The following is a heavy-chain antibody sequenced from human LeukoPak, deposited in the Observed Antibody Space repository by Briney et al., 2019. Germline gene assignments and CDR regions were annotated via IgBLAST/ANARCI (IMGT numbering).Heavy chain of an antibody. J-gene: IGHJ4*02. D-gene: IGHD5-24*01. CDR2: IIPIFGTA. CDR3: ARGEEMATIGGLDY. CDR1: GYTFTSYG. Sequence: GASVKVSCKASGYTFTSYGISWVRQAPGQGLEWMGGIIPIFGTANYAQKFQGRVTITADESTSTAYMELSSLRSEDTAVYYCARGEEMATIGGLDYWGQGTLVTVSS. V-gene: IGHV1-69*13.